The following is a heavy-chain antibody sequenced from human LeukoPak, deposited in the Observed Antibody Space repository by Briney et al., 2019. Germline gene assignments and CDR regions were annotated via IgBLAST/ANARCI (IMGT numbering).Heavy chain of an antibody. J-gene: IGHJ4*02. CDR1: EFTFSNAW. D-gene: IGHD5-12*01. Sequence: PGGSLRLSCAASEFTFSNAWMSWVRQAPGKGLEWVGLIKSKTDGGTTDYAAPVKGRFTNSRDDSKNTLYLQMNSLKTEETAVYYCTTWLRLRARQDYWGQGTLVTVSS. CDR2: IKSKTDGGTT. CDR3: TTWLRLRARQDY. V-gene: IGHV3-15*01.